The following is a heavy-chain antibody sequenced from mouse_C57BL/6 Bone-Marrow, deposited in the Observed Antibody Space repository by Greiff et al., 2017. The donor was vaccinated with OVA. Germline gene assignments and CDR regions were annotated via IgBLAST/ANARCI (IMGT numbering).Heavy chain of an antibody. J-gene: IGHJ2*01. CDR3: AGMAVVARYCFDY. CDR2: INPSSGYT. D-gene: IGHD1-1*01. CDR1: GYTFTSYT. V-gene: IGHV1-4*01. Sequence: VQLQQSGAELARPGASVKMSCKASGYTFTSYTMHWVKQRPGQGLEWVGYINPSSGYTKYNQKFKDKATLTADKSPSTAYMQLSSLTSEDAAVYYCAGMAVVARYCFDYWGQGTTLTVSA.